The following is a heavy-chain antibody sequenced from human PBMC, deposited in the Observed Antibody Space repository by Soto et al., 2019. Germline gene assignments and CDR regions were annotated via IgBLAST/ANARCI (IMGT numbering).Heavy chain of an antibody. CDR3: GRGHGQEVGNEALVALKHYFDY. CDR1: GYTFTTYY. Sequence: QVQLVQSGAEVKEPGASVKVSCKASGYTFTTYYIHWVRQAPGQGLEWMGVSNPSGGSTSYAQKFQGRVTLTRDTATSTVYSELSSLRFEDTAVYFCGRGHGQEVGNEALVALKHYFDYWGQGNLITVFS. V-gene: IGHV1-46*01. CDR2: SNPSGGST. D-gene: IGHD1-26*01. J-gene: IGHJ4*02.